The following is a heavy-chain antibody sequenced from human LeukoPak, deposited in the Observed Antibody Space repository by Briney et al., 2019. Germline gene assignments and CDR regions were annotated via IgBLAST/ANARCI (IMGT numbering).Heavy chain of an antibody. V-gene: IGHV1-18*04. Sequence: ASVKVSCKASGYTFTSYGISWVRQAPGQGLEWMGWISAYNGNTNYAQKLQGRVTMTTDTSTSTAYMELRSLRSDDTAVYYCARSYCCGGSCYPILDFDYWGQGTLVTVSS. CDR2: ISAYNGNT. CDR3: ARSYCCGGSCYPILDFDY. CDR1: GYTFTSYG. J-gene: IGHJ4*02. D-gene: IGHD2-15*01.